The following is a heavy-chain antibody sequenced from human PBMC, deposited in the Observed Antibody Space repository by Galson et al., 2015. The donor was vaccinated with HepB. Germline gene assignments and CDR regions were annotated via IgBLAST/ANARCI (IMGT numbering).Heavy chain of an antibody. CDR3: ARDTDTGGWFDP. D-gene: IGHD5-18*01. J-gene: IGHJ5*02. CDR1: GGSISSDGYS. Sequence: TLSLTCAVSGGSISSDGYSWSWIRQPPGKGLEWIGYIYHSGSTYYNPSLKSRVTISVDRSKNQFSLKLSSVTATDTAVYYCARDTDTGGWFDPWGQGTLVTVSS. CDR2: IYHSGST. V-gene: IGHV4-30-2*01.